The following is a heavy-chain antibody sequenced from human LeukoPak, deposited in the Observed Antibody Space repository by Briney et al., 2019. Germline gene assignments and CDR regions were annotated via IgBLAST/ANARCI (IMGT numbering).Heavy chain of an antibody. V-gene: IGHV1-18*01. Sequence: ASVRVSCKASGYTFTSYGISWVRQAPGQGLEWMGWISAYNGNTNYAQKLQGRVTMTTDTSTSTAYMELRSLRSDDRAVYYCARDRGIVATTHFDYWGQGTLVTVSS. CDR3: ARDRGIVATTHFDY. CDR2: ISAYNGNT. J-gene: IGHJ4*02. CDR1: GYTFTSYG. D-gene: IGHD5-12*01.